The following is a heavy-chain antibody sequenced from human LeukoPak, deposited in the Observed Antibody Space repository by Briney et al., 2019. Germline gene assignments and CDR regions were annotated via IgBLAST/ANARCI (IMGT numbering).Heavy chain of an antibody. Sequence: PSQTLSLTCTVSGGSISSGGYYWSWIRQHPGKGLEWIGYIYYSGSTYYNPSLKSRVTISVDTSKNQFSLKLSSVTAADTAVYYCARAHDRNWNDDGDGNWFDPWGQGTLVTVSS. CDR2: IYYSGST. D-gene: IGHD1-1*01. CDR3: ARAHDRNWNDDGDGNWFDP. V-gene: IGHV4-31*03. J-gene: IGHJ5*02. CDR1: GGSISSGGYY.